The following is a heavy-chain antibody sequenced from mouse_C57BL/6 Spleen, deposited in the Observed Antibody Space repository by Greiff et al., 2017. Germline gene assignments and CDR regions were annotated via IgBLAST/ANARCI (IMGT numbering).Heavy chain of an antibody. V-gene: IGHV14-1*01. D-gene: IGHD1-1*01. Sequence: VQLQQSGAELVRPGASVKLSCTASGFNIKDYYMHWVKKRPEKGLEWIGRIDPEDGDTEYAPKFQGKATMTADTSSNTASRHHISQTSEDTAVYYCTNCLNYYGSSYDYYAFDYWGQGTSGTVSS. CDR3: TNCLNYYGSSYDYYAFDY. CDR1: GFNIKDYY. J-gene: IGHJ4*01. CDR2: IDPEDGDT.